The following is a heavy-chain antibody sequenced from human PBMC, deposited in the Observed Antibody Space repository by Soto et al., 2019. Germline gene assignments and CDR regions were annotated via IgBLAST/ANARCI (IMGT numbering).Heavy chain of an antibody. J-gene: IGHJ4*02. D-gene: IGHD4-4*01. Sequence: SGPTLVNPTQTLTLTCTLSGFSLTSTGVGVGWIRQPPGKALEWLAVIYWNDDGRYSPSLKSRLTITKDTSKNQVVLTMTNMDPVDTGTYYCARRGILSLTTSFDCWGQGTLVTVS. V-gene: IGHV2-5*01. CDR2: IYWNDDG. CDR3: ARRGILSLTTSFDC. CDR1: GFSLTSTGVG.